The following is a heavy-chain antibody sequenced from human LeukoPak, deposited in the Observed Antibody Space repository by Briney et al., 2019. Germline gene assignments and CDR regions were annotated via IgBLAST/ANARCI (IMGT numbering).Heavy chain of an antibody. CDR2: ISGDGGST. Sequence: PGGSLRLSCAASGFTFDDYAMHWVRQAPGKGLEWVSLISGDGGSTYYADSVKGRFTISRDNSKNSLYLQMNSLRTEDTALYYCVRGDYDYVWGSYRYPPTFDYWGQGTLVTVSS. D-gene: IGHD3-16*02. V-gene: IGHV3-43*02. J-gene: IGHJ4*02. CDR1: GFTFDDYA. CDR3: VRGDYDYVWGSYRYPPTFDY.